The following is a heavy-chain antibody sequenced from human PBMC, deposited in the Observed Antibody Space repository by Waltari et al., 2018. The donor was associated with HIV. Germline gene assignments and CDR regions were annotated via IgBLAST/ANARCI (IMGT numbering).Heavy chain of an antibody. Sequence: VPLVESGGGVVQPGRSLRLSCAASGFTFNTYARYWVRQAPGKGLECVAVISYDGSNKYYADSVKGRFTISRDNSKNTLYLQMNSLRAEDMAVYYCARDSSGYYYVGYGMDVWGQGTTVTVSS. CDR3: ARDSSGYYYVGYGMDV. V-gene: IGHV3-30*01. D-gene: IGHD3-22*01. J-gene: IGHJ6*02. CDR2: ISYDGSNK. CDR1: GFTFNTYA.